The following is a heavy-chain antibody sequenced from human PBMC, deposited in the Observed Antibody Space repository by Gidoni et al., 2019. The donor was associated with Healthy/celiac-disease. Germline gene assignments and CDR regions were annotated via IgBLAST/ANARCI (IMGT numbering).Heavy chain of an antibody. CDR3: ASQHYYDSSGYYERGSYWYFDL. D-gene: IGHD3-22*01. CDR2: IYYSGST. J-gene: IGHJ2*01. V-gene: IGHV4-59*01. CDR1: GGSISSYY. Sequence: QVQLQESGPGLVKPSETLSLTCPVSGGSISSYYWRWIRQPPGKGLEWIGYIYYSGSTNYNPSLKSRVTISVDTSKNQFSLKLSSVTAADTAVYYCASQHYYDSSGYYERGSYWYFDLWGRGTLVTVSS.